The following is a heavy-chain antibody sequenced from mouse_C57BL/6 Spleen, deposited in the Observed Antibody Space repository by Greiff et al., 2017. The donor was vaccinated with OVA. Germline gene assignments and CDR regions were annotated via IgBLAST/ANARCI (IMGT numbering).Heavy chain of an antibody. J-gene: IGHJ4*01. CDR2: IYPGNGDT. CDR1: GYTFTSYN. V-gene: IGHV1-12*01. Sequence: QSGAELVRPGASVKMSCKASGYTFTSYNMHWVKQTPRQGLEWIGAIYPGNGDTSYNQKFKGKATLTVDKSSSTAYMQLSSLTSEDSAVYVCAREDYDEGGYAMDYWGQGTSVTVSS. CDR3: AREDYDEGGYAMDY. D-gene: IGHD2-4*01.